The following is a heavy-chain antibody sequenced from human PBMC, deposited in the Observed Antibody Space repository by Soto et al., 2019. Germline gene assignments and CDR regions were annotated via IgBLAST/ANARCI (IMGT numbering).Heavy chain of an antibody. CDR1: GGSTSPGS. J-gene: IGHJ4*02. V-gene: IGHV4-59*01. D-gene: IGHD3-10*01. Sequence: SETLSLTCTVSGGSTSPGSWSWFRQPPGKGLEWIGYIFYNGSTNYNPSLESRVTISVDTSKNQFSLKLSSVTAADTAVYFCARVDYFGSGNYYTYYFDYWGQGTLVTVS. CDR2: IFYNGST. CDR3: ARVDYFGSGNYYTYYFDY.